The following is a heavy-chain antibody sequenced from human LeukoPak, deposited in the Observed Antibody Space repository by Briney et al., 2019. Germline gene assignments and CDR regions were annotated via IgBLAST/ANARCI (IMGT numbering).Heavy chain of an antibody. Sequence: SETLSLTCTVSGGSISSYYWSWIRQPPGKGLEWIGYIYYSGSTNYNPSLKSRVTISVDTSKDQFSLKLSSVTAAGTAVYYCAGRGIAAARALNYWGQGTLVTVSS. D-gene: IGHD6-13*01. CDR1: GGSISSYY. V-gene: IGHV4-59*01. CDR3: AGRGIAAARALNY. J-gene: IGHJ4*02. CDR2: IYYSGST.